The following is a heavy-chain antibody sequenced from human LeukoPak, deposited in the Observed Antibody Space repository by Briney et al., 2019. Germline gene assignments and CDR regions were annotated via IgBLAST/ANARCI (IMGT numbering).Heavy chain of an antibody. Sequence: PGGSLRHSCAASGFTFSSYMYWVRQAPGKGLEWVSYISSSGTTTHYGDSVKGRFTISRDNAKNSLYLQMNSLRAEDTAVYYCARATDSSRPYYYYGMDVWGQGTTVTVSS. D-gene: IGHD6-13*01. J-gene: IGHJ6*02. V-gene: IGHV3-48*03. CDR2: ISSSGTTT. CDR1: GFTFSSY. CDR3: ARATDSSRPYYYYGMDV.